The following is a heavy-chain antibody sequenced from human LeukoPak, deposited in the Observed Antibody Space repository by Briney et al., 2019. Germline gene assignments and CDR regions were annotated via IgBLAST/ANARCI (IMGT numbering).Heavy chain of an antibody. D-gene: IGHD3-10*01. CDR3: AREGQYYYGSGIYYSYFDL. CDR2: IYYSGST. V-gene: IGHV4-59*01. Sequence: SETLSLTCTVSGGSISSYYWSWIRQSPGKGLEWIGYIYYSGSTKYNPSLKSRVTISVDTSKNQFSLKLNSVTAADTAVYYCAREGQYYYGSGIYYSYFDLWGRGTLVTVSS. J-gene: IGHJ2*01. CDR1: GGSISSYY.